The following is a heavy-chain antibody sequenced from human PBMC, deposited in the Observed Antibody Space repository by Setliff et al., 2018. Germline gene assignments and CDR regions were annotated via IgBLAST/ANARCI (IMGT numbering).Heavy chain of an antibody. Sequence: PSETLSLTCAVSGGSISSSNWWSWVRQPPGKGLEWIGEIYHSGSTNYNPSLKSRVTISVDKSKNQFSLKLSSVTAADTAVYYCARVKEKLVLHAFDIWGQGTLVTVSS. D-gene: IGHD3-16*01. CDR2: IYHSGST. CDR1: GGSISSSNW. CDR3: ARVKEKLVLHAFDI. V-gene: IGHV4-4*02. J-gene: IGHJ3*02.